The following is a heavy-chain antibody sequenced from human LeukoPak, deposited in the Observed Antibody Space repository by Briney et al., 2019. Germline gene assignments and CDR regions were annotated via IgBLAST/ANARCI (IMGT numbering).Heavy chain of an antibody. D-gene: IGHD1-7*01. V-gene: IGHV4-4*07. CDR2: IYTSGST. Sequence: SETLSLTCTVSGGSISSYYWSWIRQPAGKGLEWIGRIYTSGSTNYNPSLKSRVTMSVDTSKNQFSLKLSSVTAADTAVYYCARDNPLTGTTWGDPIYYHYYMDVWGKGTTVTVSS. CDR3: ARDNPLTGTTWGDPIYYHYYMDV. J-gene: IGHJ6*03. CDR1: GGSISSYY.